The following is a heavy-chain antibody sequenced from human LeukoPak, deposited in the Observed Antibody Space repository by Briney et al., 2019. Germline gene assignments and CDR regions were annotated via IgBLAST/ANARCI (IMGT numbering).Heavy chain of an antibody. CDR3: TTEYSTNAFDI. CDR2: IKSKTHGGTT. CDR1: GFTFSNAW. J-gene: IGHJ3*02. D-gene: IGHD1-26*01. Sequence: NPGGSLRLSCAASGFTFSNAWMSWVRQAPGKGLEWVGRIKSKTHGGTTDYAAPVKARFTISRDDSKNTLYLQMNSLQTEDTAIYYCTTEYSTNAFDIWGQGTMVTVSS. V-gene: IGHV3-15*01.